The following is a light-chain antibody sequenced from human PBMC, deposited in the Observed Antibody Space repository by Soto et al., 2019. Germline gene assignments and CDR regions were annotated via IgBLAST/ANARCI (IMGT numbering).Light chain of an antibody. CDR2: GAS. J-gene: IGKJ4*01. Sequence: EIVMTQSPATLSVSPGERSTLSCSASQSVRSNLAWYQQKPGQAPRLLIYGASTRATGIPARFSGSGSGTDFTLTISSLEPEDFAVYYCQQRSNWPPLTFGGGTKVDIK. V-gene: IGKV3-11*01. CDR3: QQRSNWPPLT. CDR1: QSVRSN.